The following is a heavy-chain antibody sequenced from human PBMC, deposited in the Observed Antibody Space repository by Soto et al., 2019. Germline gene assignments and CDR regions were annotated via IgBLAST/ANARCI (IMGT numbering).Heavy chain of an antibody. D-gene: IGHD6-6*01. Sequence: QVQLVQSGAEVKKPGASVKVSCKASGYTFTSYGISWVRQAPGQGLEWMGWISAYNGNTNYAQKLQGRVTMTADTSTSTAYMELRSLRSDDTAVYYCARRANSYSSSSRPLDYWGQGTLVTVSS. J-gene: IGHJ4*02. CDR3: ARRANSYSSSSRPLDY. CDR2: ISAYNGNT. CDR1: GYTFTSYG. V-gene: IGHV1-18*01.